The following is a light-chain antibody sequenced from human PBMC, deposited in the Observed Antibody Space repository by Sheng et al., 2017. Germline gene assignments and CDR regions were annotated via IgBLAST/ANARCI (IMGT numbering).Light chain of an antibody. CDR1: QGISNY. CDR3: QQSDSTPWT. Sequence: DIQMTQSPSSLSASVGDRVTITCRASQGISNYLAWYQQIPGQVPKLLIYAASTLQSGVPSRFSGSGSGTEFTLTISSLRPEDFAIYYCQQSDSTPWTFGQGTKVEIK. V-gene: IGKV1-27*01. CDR2: AAS. J-gene: IGKJ1*01.